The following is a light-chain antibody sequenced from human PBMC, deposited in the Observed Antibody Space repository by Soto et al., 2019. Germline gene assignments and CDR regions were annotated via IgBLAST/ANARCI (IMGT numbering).Light chain of an antibody. CDR3: KTYAGSNTYV. Sequence: QSGLTQRPSATFSRGQSGRIGYTGTKNAMGVYDFVSWYQPDPCKAPRRPIYEVVQRTSGVPDRFSGSKSGNTPSLTVSGIQAAAEAAYLCKTYAGSNTYVLGSGTK. CDR1: KNAMGVYDF. V-gene: IGLV2-8*01. J-gene: IGLJ1*01. CDR2: EVV.